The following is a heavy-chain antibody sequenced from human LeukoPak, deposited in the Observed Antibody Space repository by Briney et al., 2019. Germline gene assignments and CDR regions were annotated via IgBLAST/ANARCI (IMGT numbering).Heavy chain of an antibody. CDR3: AGTGTARDAFDI. Sequence: ASVKVSCKVSGYTLTELSMHWVRQAPGKGLEWMGGFDPEDGETIYAQKFQGRVTMTEDTSTDTAYMELSSLRSEDTAVYYCAGTGTARDAFDIWGQGTMVTVSS. V-gene: IGHV1-24*01. CDR1: GYTLTELS. D-gene: IGHD1-1*01. J-gene: IGHJ3*02. CDR2: FDPEDGET.